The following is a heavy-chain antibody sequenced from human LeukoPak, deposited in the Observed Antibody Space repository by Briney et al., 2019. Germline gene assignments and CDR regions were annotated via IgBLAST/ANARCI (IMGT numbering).Heavy chain of an antibody. CDR3: ATSSMVRGAQFDY. Sequence: GRSLRLSCAASGSTFSSYAMHWVRQAPGKGLEWVAVISYDGSNKYYADSVKGRFTISRDNSKNTLYLQMNSLRAEDTAVYYCATSSMVRGAQFDYWGQGTLVTVSS. J-gene: IGHJ4*02. CDR1: GSTFSSYA. CDR2: ISYDGSNK. D-gene: IGHD3-10*01. V-gene: IGHV3-30*04.